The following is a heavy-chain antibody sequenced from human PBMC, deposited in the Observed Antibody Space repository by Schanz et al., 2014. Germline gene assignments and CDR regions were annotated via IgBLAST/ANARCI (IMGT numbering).Heavy chain of an antibody. D-gene: IGHD4-17*01. CDR1: GYTFTSYY. V-gene: IGHV1-46*01. Sequence: QVQLVQSGGEVKKPGASVKVSCKASGYTFTSYYMHWVRQAPGQGLEWMGIINPSGGSTSYAQNFQGRVTMTRDTSLKTAYMEMTDLKFEDAGLYYCAIHYGDRTLWGQGTLIAVSS. CDR3: AIHYGDRTL. CDR2: INPSGGST. J-gene: IGHJ4*02.